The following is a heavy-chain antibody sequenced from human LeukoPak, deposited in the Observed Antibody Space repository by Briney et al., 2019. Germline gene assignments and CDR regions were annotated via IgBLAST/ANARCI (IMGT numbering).Heavy chain of an antibody. J-gene: IGHJ4*02. V-gene: IGHV1-18*01. CDR3: ARVALYSSSWYLYY. D-gene: IGHD6-13*01. CDR1: GYTFTSYG. Sequence: ASVKVSCKASGYTFTSYGISWVRRAPGQGLEWMGWISAYNGNTNYAQKLQGRVTMTTDTSTSTAYMELRSLRSDDTAVYYCARVALYSSSWYLYYWGQGTLVTVSS. CDR2: ISAYNGNT.